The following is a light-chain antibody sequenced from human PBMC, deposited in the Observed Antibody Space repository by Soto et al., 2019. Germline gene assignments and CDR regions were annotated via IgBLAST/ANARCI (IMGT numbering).Light chain of an antibody. CDR2: AAS. Sequence: DIQMTQSPSSLSASVGDRVTITCRASQSISSYLNWYQQKPGKAPKLLIYAASSLQSGVPSRFSGSGSGTDFTLTIIILQPEDFATYYCQQSYSTPLTFGHGTKVDIK. CDR1: QSISSY. CDR3: QQSYSTPLT. V-gene: IGKV1-39*01. J-gene: IGKJ3*01.